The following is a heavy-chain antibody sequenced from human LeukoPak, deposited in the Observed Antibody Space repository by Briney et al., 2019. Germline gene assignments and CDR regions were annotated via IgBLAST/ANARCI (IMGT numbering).Heavy chain of an antibody. V-gene: IGHV4-59*01. CDR1: GGSISSYY. CDR2: IYYSGST. J-gene: IGHJ3*02. D-gene: IGHD1-26*01. CDR3: ARLVGAHDAFDI. Sequence: SETLSLTCTVSGGSISSYYWSWIRQLPGKGLEWIGYIYYSGSTNYNPSLKSRVTISVDTSKNQFSLKLSSVTAADTAVYYCARLVGAHDAFDIWGQGTMVTVSS.